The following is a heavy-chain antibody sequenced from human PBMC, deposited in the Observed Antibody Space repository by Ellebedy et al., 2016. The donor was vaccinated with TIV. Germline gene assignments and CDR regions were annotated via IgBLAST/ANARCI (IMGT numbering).Heavy chain of an antibody. J-gene: IGHJ4*02. CDR2: IYPDGSET. Sequence: GESLKISCKGSGYIFGSYWIGWVRQMPGKGLEWMGVIYPDGSETRYSPSFQGQVTISADKSTNTAYLQWNSLKASDTATYYCARQYSTGLGGAGYWGQGTLVTVSS. CDR1: GYIFGSYW. D-gene: IGHD2-8*02. V-gene: IGHV5-51*01. CDR3: ARQYSTGLGGAGY.